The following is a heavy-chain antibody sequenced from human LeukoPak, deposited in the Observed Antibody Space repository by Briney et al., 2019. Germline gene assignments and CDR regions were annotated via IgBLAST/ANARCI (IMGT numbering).Heavy chain of an antibody. CDR3: ARELLSYYYGSGSHDY. CDR1: GFTFSSYW. V-gene: IGHV3-7*01. CDR2: IKQDGSEK. Sequence: GGSLRLSCAASGFTFSSYWMSWVRQAPGKGLEWVANIKQDGSEKYYVDSVKGRFTISRDNAKNSLYLQMNSLRAGDTAVYYCARELLSYYYGSGSHDYWGQGTLVTVSS. D-gene: IGHD3-10*01. J-gene: IGHJ4*02.